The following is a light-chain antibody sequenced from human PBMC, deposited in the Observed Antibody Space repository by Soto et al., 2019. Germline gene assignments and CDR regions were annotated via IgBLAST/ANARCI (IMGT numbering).Light chain of an antibody. J-gene: IGLJ1*01. CDR2: DVS. V-gene: IGLV2-14*03. CDR3: SSYTSSNTYV. Sequence: QSALTQPASVSGSPGQSITISCTGTISDVSGYNFVSWYQQYPGEAPKLMIYDVSNRPSGVSNRFSGSKSGNTASLTISGLQAEDEADYYCSSYTSSNTYVFGTETKLTVL. CDR1: ISDVSGYNF.